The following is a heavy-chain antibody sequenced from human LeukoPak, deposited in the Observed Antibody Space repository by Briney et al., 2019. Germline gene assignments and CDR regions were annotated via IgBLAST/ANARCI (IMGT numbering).Heavy chain of an antibody. CDR3: ARGGSSWYAVWFDP. D-gene: IGHD6-13*01. J-gene: IGHJ5*02. CDR2: IYHSGST. CDR1: GYSISSGYY. Sequence: SETLSLTCTASGYSISSGYYWGWIRQPPGKGLEWIGSIYHSGSTYYNPSLKSRVTISVDTSKNQFSLKLGSVTAADTAVYYCARGGSSWYAVWFDPWGQGTLVTVSS. V-gene: IGHV4-38-2*02.